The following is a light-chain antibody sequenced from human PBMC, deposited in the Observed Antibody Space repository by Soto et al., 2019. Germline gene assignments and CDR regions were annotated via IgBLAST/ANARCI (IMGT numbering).Light chain of an antibody. J-gene: IGLJ1*01. CDR3: SSYAGSNNFV. V-gene: IGLV2-18*02. CDR1: STDFVSYNR. CDR2: EAS. Sequence: QSVLTQPPSVSGSPGQSVTISCTGTSTDFVSYNRVSWYQQPPGTAPKLIIYEASNRPSGVPDRFSGSKSGNTASLTISGLQAADEADYYCSSYAGSNNFVLGTGTKVTVL.